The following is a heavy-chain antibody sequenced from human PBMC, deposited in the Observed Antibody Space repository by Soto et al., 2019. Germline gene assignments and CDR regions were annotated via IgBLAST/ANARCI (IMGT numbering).Heavy chain of an antibody. V-gene: IGHV2-5*02. Sequence: QITLKESGPTLVKPTQTLTLTCTFSAFSLSTGGVGVGWIRQPPGKALEWLALSYWDDDKRYSPALSSRLTITNDTSKNQVVLTMTNMDPVDTATYYCIQSRCGGDCLQSYASYYYYGMDVWGQGTTVTVSS. CDR1: AFSLSTGGVG. J-gene: IGHJ6*02. CDR2: SYWDDDK. CDR3: IQSRCGGDCLQSYASYYYYGMDV. D-gene: IGHD2-21*02.